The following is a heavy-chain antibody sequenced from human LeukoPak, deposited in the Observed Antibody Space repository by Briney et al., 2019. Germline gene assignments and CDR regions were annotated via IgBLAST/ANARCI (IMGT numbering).Heavy chain of an antibody. CDR2: IYHSGST. D-gene: IGHD3-22*01. J-gene: IGHJ4*02. CDR3: ARDLGGYYYDSRSLGY. V-gene: IGHV4-4*02. Sequence: PSGTLSLTRAVSGGSISSSNWWSWVRQPPGKGLEWIGEIYHSGSTNYNPSPKSRVTISVDKSKNQFSLKLSSVTAADTAVYYCARDLGGYYYDSRSLGYWGQGTLVTVSS. CDR1: GGSISSSNW.